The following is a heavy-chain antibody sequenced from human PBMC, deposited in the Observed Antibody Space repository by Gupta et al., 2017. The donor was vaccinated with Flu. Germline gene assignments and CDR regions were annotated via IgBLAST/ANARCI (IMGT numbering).Heavy chain of an antibody. CDR1: GGSIISYY. D-gene: IGHD6-19*01. J-gene: IGHJ4*02. V-gene: IGHV4-59*08. Sequence: QVQLQESGPGLVTPSAPLSLTCTVAGGSIISYYCSWIRQPPGKGLEWIGYIYYSGSTNYNHSLKSRVTISADTAKNQFSLKLSSVTAADTAVYYCARLAGYSSGWYPFDYWGQGTLVTVSS. CDR2: IYYSGST. CDR3: ARLAGYSSGWYPFDY.